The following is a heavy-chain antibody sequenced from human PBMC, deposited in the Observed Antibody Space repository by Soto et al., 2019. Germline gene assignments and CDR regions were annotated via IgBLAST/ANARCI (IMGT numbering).Heavy chain of an antibody. CDR1: GFTFSSYA. Sequence: PGGSLRLSCASSGFTFSSYAMSWVRQAPGKGLEWVSAISGSGGSTYYADSVKGRFTISRDNSKNTLYLQMNSLRAEDTAVYYCAKIRGYGTRQYYDYWGQGTLVTVSS. V-gene: IGHV3-23*01. CDR3: AKIRGYGTRQYYDY. J-gene: IGHJ4*02. CDR2: ISGSGGST. D-gene: IGHD2-8*01.